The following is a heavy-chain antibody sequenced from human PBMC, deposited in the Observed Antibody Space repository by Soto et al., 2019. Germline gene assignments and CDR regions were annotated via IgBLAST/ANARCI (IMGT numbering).Heavy chain of an antibody. CDR3: ATPPLRAVAGLWYYYYGMDV. D-gene: IGHD6-19*01. V-gene: IGHV1-69*13. CDR2: IIPIFGTA. Sequence: SVKVSCKASGGTFSSYAISWVRQAPGQGLEWMGGIIPIFGTANYAQKFQGRVTITADESTSTAYMELSSLRSEDTAVYYCATPPLRAVAGLWYYYYGMDVWGQGTTVTVSS. J-gene: IGHJ6*02. CDR1: GGTFSSYA.